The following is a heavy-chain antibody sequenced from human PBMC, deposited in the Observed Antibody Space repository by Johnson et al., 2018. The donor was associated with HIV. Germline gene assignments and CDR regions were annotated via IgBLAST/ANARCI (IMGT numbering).Heavy chain of an antibody. D-gene: IGHD6-6*01. V-gene: IGHV3-30-3*01. Sequence: QLQLVESGGGVVQPARSLTLSCAASRFTFSSYAMHWVRQAPGTGLEWVAVISYDGSNKYYADSVTGRLTISRDNSKNTLYLQMNSLRGEDTALYYCARASVSSPRYSSSSDDAFDIWGQGTMVTVSS. CDR1: RFTFSSYA. CDR3: ARASVSSPRYSSSSDDAFDI. J-gene: IGHJ3*02. CDR2: ISYDGSNK.